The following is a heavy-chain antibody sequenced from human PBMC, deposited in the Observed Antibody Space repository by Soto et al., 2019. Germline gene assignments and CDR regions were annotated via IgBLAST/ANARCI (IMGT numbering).Heavy chain of an antibody. CDR3: AKDIVVVVAAPEGAFDI. J-gene: IGHJ3*02. CDR1: GYTFTGYY. V-gene: IGHV1-2*02. CDR2: INPNSGGT. Sequence: ASVKVSCKASGYTFTGYYMHWVRQAPGQGLEWMGWINPNSGGTNYAQKFQGRVTMTRDTSISTAYMELSRLRSDDTAVYYCAKDIVVVVAAPEGAFDIWGQGTMVTV. D-gene: IGHD2-15*01.